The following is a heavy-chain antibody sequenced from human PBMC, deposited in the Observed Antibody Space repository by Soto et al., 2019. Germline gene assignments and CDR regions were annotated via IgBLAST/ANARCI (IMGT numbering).Heavy chain of an antibody. Sequence: EVQLLASGGGLVQPGGSLTLSCAASGFTFSNYAMSWVRQAPGKGLEWVSAISGGGISTYYADSVRGRFTISRDNSRNTLYLRMNRLRAEDTAVYYCARDAISMVRGTNNGFDPWGQGTLVTVSS. CDR1: GFTFSNYA. D-gene: IGHD3-10*01. V-gene: IGHV3-23*01. CDR3: ARDAISMVRGTNNGFDP. CDR2: ISGGGIST. J-gene: IGHJ5*02.